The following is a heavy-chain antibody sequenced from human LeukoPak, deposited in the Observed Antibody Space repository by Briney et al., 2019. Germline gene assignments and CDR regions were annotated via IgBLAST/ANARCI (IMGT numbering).Heavy chain of an antibody. CDR2: IYYSGST. CDR1: GGSISSYY. J-gene: IGHJ4*02. D-gene: IGHD6-13*01. Sequence: PSETLYLTCTVSGGSISSYYWSWLRQPPGKGLEWIGYIYYSGSTNYNTSLKSRVTRSVETSKNEFSLKLRSVTAADTAVYYCARVTGYRIEDYFDYWGQGTLVTVSS. CDR3: ARVTGYRIEDYFDY. V-gene: IGHV4-59*01.